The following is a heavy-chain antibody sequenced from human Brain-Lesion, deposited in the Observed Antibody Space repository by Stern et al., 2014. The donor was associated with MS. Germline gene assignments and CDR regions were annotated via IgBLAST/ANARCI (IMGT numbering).Heavy chain of an antibody. Sequence: VQLVESGGGVVQPGRPLRLSCVASGFTFGSCAMHWVRQAPGKGLEWVAGVSYDGSNKYYADSVKGRFTISRDNSQNTLYMQMSSVRPEDTAVYYCAKDRQYLTYFFDHWGQGSLVTVSS. D-gene: IGHD2/OR15-2a*01. J-gene: IGHJ5*02. CDR1: GFTFGSCA. CDR3: AKDRQYLTYFFDH. CDR2: VSYDGSNK. V-gene: IGHV3-30*18.